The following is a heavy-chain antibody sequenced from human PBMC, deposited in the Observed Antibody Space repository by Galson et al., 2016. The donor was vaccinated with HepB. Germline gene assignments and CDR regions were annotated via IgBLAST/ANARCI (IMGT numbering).Heavy chain of an antibody. Sequence: SLRLSCAASGFTFSNYDIHWVCQAPGKGLEWVAVISYDGSNKYYADSVKGRFTISRDNSKNTLYLQMNSLRAEDTAIYYCAKVEDGYTLSFDSWGQGTLVTVSS. D-gene: IGHD5-24*01. J-gene: IGHJ4*02. V-gene: IGHV3-30*18. CDR3: AKVEDGYTLSFDS. CDR1: GFTFSNYD. CDR2: ISYDGSNK.